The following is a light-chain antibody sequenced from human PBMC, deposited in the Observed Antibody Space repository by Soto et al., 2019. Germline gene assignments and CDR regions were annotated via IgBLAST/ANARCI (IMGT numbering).Light chain of an antibody. V-gene: IGKV1-39*01. J-gene: IGKJ5*01. CDR3: QQSYSTAIT. CDR2: AAS. Sequence: DIQMTQSPSSLSASVGDRVTITCRASQSISSYLNWYQQKPGKAPKLLIYAASSLQSGVPSRFSGSGSGTDFNLTISSLQPEDFATYYCQQSYSTAITFGQGTRLEIK. CDR1: QSISSY.